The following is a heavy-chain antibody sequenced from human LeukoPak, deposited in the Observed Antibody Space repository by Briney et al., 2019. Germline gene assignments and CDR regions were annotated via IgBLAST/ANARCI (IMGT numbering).Heavy chain of an antibody. D-gene: IGHD3-3*01. CDR2: IYYTGST. Sequence: SETLSLTCTVSGGSISTCYWSWIRQPPGKGLEWIGYIYYTGSTNYNPSLKSRVTISVDTSKDQFSLKLRSVTAADTAVYYCARAGVGRGDDAFDIWGQGTMVTVSS. CDR3: ARAGVGRGDDAFDI. CDR1: GGSISTCY. V-gene: IGHV4-59*08. J-gene: IGHJ3*02.